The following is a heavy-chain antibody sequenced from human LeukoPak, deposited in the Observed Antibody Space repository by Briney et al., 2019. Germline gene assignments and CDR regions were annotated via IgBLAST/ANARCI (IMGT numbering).Heavy chain of an antibody. CDR2: IFYSGST. CDR1: GGSISTSNYY. Sequence: SETLSLTCTVSGGSISTSNYYWGWIRQPPGKGLEWIGNIFYSGSTYYSPSLKSRVTISLDTSRNQFSLKLSSVTAADTAVYYCVRRWLGTLKKDDAFDIWGQGTMVTVSS. V-gene: IGHV4-39*01. J-gene: IGHJ3*02. D-gene: IGHD5-24*01. CDR3: VRRWLGTLKKDDAFDI.